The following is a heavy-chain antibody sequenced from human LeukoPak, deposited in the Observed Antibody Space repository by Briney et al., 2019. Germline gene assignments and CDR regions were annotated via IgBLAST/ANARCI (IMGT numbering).Heavy chain of an antibody. Sequence: GGSLRLSCAASGFTFSGHWMSWVRQAPGKGLEWVANINQDGSDKYYVDSVKGRFTISRDNANNLLYLQMNSLRGEDTAVYYCTRDRSRAEDDWGQGTLVTVSS. CDR2: INQDGSDK. J-gene: IGHJ4*02. CDR3: TRDRSRAEDD. CDR1: GFTFSGHW. D-gene: IGHD1-14*01. V-gene: IGHV3-7*01.